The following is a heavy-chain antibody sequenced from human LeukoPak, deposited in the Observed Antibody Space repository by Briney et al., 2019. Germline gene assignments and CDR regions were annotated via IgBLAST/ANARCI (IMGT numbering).Heavy chain of an antibody. J-gene: IGHJ4*02. CDR3: ARGSTLIRGFDY. V-gene: IGHV4-59*01. CDR2: IYDSGST. D-gene: IGHD3-10*01. Sequence: PSETLSLTCTVSGGSIRSYYWSWIRQPPGKGLEWIGYIYDSGSTNYNPSLKSRVTISVDTSKNQFSLKLSSVTAADTAVYYCARGSTLIRGFDYWGQGTLVTVSS. CDR1: GGSIRSYY.